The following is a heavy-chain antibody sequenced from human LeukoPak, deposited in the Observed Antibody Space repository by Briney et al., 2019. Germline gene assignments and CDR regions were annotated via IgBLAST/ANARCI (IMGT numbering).Heavy chain of an antibody. CDR3: VRSGNDYDWFDP. CDR2: IIAILDTA. CDR1: GGSFSDYS. V-gene: IGHV1-69*08. D-gene: IGHD5-12*01. Sequence: SVKVSCKASGGSFSDYSISWVRQAPGQGLEWMGRIIAILDTAHYAQKFQGRFTITADKSTTTVYMELSSLRSDDTAVYYCVRSGNDYDWFDPWGQGTLVTVSS. J-gene: IGHJ5*02.